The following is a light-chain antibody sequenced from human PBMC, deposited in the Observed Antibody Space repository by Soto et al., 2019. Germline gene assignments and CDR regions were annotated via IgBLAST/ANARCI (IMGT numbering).Light chain of an antibody. J-gene: IGKJ1*01. Sequence: DIVLAQSPGTLALSPGERATLSCRASQSVSSNHLAWYQQKPGQAPRLLIYGGSSRATGIPARFSGSGSGTEFTLTISSLQSEDFAVYYCQQYNNWPQTFGQGTKVDIK. CDR1: QSVSSN. CDR3: QQYNNWPQT. V-gene: IGKV3-15*01. CDR2: GGS.